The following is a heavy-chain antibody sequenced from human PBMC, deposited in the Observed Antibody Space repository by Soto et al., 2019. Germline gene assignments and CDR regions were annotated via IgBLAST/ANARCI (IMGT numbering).Heavy chain of an antibody. CDR1: GESFNSYG. D-gene: IGHD6-6*01. CDR2: ISAYNGNT. Sequence: GTPVEVRCTECGESFNSYGITWVRQAPGQGLEWMGWISAYNGNTNYAQKLQGRVTMTTDTSTSTAYMELRSLRSDDTAVYYCAREEQLGPFDYWGQGTLVTVS. V-gene: IGHV1-18*01. J-gene: IGHJ4*02. CDR3: AREEQLGPFDY.